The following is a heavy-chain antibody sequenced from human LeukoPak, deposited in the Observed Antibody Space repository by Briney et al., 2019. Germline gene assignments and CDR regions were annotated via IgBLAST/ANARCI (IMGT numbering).Heavy chain of an antibody. CDR2: IKYDASDE. J-gene: IGHJ4*02. V-gene: IGHV3-33*01. CDR3: ARGQSVGWEIGVCDF. Sequence: GGSLRLSCAVSGVSFSGYAMHWVRQDPGKGLEWVGLIKYDASDEYYADSVKGRFTISRDDSRNTLYLQMTSLRAEDTAVYYCARGQSVGWEIGVCDFWGQGSLVTVSS. D-gene: IGHD1-26*01. CDR1: GVSFSGYA.